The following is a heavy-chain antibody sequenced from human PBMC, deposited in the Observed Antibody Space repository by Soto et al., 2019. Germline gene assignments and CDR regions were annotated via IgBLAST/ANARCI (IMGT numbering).Heavy chain of an antibody. CDR1: GFTFSSYA. CDR3: AKDLLFDLFWSGYYTYNWFDP. D-gene: IGHD3-3*01. CDR2: ISGSGGST. J-gene: IGHJ5*02. Sequence: AGGSLRLSCAASGFTFSSYAMSWVRQAPGKGLEWVSAISGSGGSTYYADSVKGRFTISRDNSKNTLYLQMNSLRAEDTAVYYCAKDLLFDLFWSGYYTYNWFDPWGQGTLVTVSS. V-gene: IGHV3-23*01.